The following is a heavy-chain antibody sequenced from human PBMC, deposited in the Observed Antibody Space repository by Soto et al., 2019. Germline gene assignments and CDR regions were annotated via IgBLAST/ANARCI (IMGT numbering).Heavy chain of an antibody. CDR2: ISGSGGST. CDR1: GFTFSSYA. D-gene: IGHD5-18*01. V-gene: IGHV3-23*01. CDR3: ATTWIQLWMVSMDQYYFDY. Sequence: AGGSLRLSCAASGFTFSSYAMSWVRQAPGKGLEWVSAISGSGGSTYYADSVKGRFTISRDNSKNTLYLQMNSLRAEDTAVYYCATTWIQLWMVSMDQYYFDYWGQGTLVTVSS. J-gene: IGHJ4*02.